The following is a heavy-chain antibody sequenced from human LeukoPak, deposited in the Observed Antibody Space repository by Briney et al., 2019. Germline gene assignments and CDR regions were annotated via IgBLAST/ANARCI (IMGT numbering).Heavy chain of an antibody. V-gene: IGHV4-30-2*01. CDR2: IYHSGST. Sequence: SETLSLTCAVSGGSISSGGYSWSWIRQPPGKGLEWIGYIYHSGSTYYNPSLKSRVTISVDRSKNQFSLKLSSVTAADTAVYYCARRGARYSSSSGDWFDPGGQGTLVTVSS. CDR3: ARRGARYSSSSGDWFDP. CDR1: GGSISSGGYS. D-gene: IGHD6-6*01. J-gene: IGHJ5*02.